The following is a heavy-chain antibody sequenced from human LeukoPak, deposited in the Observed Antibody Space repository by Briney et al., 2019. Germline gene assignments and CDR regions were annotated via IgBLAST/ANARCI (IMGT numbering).Heavy chain of an antibody. D-gene: IGHD3-10*01. V-gene: IGHV3-23*01. CDR3: ANGHALLWFGELPLDY. J-gene: IGHJ4*02. Sequence: GGSLRLSCAASGFTFSSYAMSWVRQAPGKGLEWVSAISGSGGSTYYADPVKGRFTISRDNSKNTLYLQMNSLRAEDTAVYYCANGHALLWFGELPLDYWGQGTLVTVSS. CDR2: ISGSGGST. CDR1: GFTFSSYA.